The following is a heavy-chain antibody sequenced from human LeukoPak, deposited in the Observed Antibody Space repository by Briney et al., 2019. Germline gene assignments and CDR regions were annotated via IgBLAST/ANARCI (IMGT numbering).Heavy chain of an antibody. D-gene: IGHD3-3*01. J-gene: IGHJ4*02. CDR2: IIPIFGTA. Sequence: SVKVSCKASGGTFSSYAISWVRQAPGQGLEWMGGIIPIFGTANYAQKFQDRVTITADESTSTAYMELSSLRSEDTAVYYCARDLLTLLRFLEWPRGGGFDYWGQGTLVTVSS. V-gene: IGHV1-69*13. CDR1: GGTFSSYA. CDR3: ARDLLTLLRFLEWPRGGGFDY.